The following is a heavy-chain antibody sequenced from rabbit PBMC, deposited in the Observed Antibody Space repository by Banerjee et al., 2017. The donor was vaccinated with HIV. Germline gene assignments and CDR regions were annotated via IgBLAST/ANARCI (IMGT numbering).Heavy chain of an antibody. Sequence: EQLVESGGGLVQPEGSLTLTCKASGFDFSSGYDMCWVRQAPGKGLEWIACIYPDYGSTDYATWVNGRFTISKTSSTTVALQMTSLTAADTATYFCVRAGVYAGSSSYTGFDFNLWGQGTLVTVS. D-gene: IGHD8-1*01. CDR2: IYPDYGST. CDR3: VRAGVYAGSSSYTGFDFNL. J-gene: IGHJ4*01. V-gene: IGHV1S45*01. CDR1: GFDFSSGYD.